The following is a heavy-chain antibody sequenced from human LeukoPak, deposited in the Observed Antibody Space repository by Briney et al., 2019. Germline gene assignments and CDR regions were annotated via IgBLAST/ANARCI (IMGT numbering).Heavy chain of an antibody. CDR3: ARYSSWYVDY. CDR2: ICYIGST. J-gene: IGHJ4*02. V-gene: IGHV4-59*01. CDR1: GGPISSYY. D-gene: IGHD6-13*01. Sequence: SETLSLTCTVSGGPISSYYWSWIRQPPGKGLEWIGYICYIGSTNYNPSLKSRVTISVDTSKNQFSLKLSSVTAADTAVYYCARYSSWYVDYWGQGTLVTVSS.